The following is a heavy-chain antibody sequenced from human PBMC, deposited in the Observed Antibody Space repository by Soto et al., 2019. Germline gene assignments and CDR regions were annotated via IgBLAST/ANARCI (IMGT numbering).Heavy chain of an antibody. D-gene: IGHD2-15*01. CDR1: GFTFTGYY. Sequence: GASVKVSCKTSGFTFTGYYMHWVRQAPGQGLEWMGWINPNSGATNYAQTFQGRVTMTSDTSISTAFMDLSSLRSDDTAVYYCARTARFCSGGNCYGFDPWGQGTLVTVSS. V-gene: IGHV1-2*02. CDR2: INPNSGAT. CDR3: ARTARFCSGGNCYGFDP. J-gene: IGHJ5*02.